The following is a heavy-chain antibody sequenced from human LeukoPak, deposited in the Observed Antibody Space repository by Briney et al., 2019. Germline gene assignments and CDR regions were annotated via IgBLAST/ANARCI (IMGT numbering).Heavy chain of an antibody. J-gene: IGHJ4*02. CDR2: IRYDGSNK. CDR3: AKANVFGVVDYFDY. D-gene: IGHD3-3*01. Sequence: SGGSLRLSCAASGFTFSSYGMHWVRQAPGKGLEWVAFIRYDGSNKYYADSVKGRFTISRDNSKNTLYLQMNSLRAEDTAVYYCAKANVFGVVDYFDYWGQGTLVTVSS. V-gene: IGHV3-30*02. CDR1: GFTFSSYG.